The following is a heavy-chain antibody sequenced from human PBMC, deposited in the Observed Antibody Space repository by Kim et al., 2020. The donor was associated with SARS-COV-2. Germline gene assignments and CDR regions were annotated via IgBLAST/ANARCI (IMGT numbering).Heavy chain of an antibody. V-gene: IGHV4-34*01. Sequence: SETLSLTCAVYGGSFSGYYWSWIRQPPGKGLEWIGEINHSGSTNYNPSLKSRVTISVDTSKNQFSLKLSSVTAADTAVYYCARGHGPASDCSGGSCYLFDYWGQGTLVTVSS. D-gene: IGHD2-15*01. CDR2: INHSGST. CDR3: ARGHGPASDCSGGSCYLFDY. CDR1: GGSFSGYY. J-gene: IGHJ4*02.